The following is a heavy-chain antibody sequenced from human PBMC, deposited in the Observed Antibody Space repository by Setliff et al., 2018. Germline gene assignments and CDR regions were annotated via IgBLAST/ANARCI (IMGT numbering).Heavy chain of an antibody. Sequence: GGSLRLSCAASGFTFSSYWMHWVRQAPGKGLVWVSRINSDGSSTSYADSVKDRFTISRDNAKNTLYLQMNSLRAEDKAVYYCVHAAAAGHPLYYFDYWGQGTQVTVSS. D-gene: IGHD6-13*01. J-gene: IGHJ4*02. CDR1: GFTFSSYW. CDR2: INSDGSST. CDR3: VHAAAAGHPLYYFDY. V-gene: IGHV3-74*01.